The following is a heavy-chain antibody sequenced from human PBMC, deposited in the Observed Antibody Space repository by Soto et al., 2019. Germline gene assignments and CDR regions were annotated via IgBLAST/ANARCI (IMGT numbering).Heavy chain of an antibody. V-gene: IGHV3-74*01. CDR2: IKTDGSST. CDR3: AKREGNTYGLFH. D-gene: IGHD5-18*01. CDR1: GFSFSSYW. J-gene: IGHJ4*02. Sequence: GGSLRLSCAASGFSFSSYWIHWVRQAPGKGLVWVSRIKTDGSSTDYADSVKGRFTISRDNAKNTLYLQMNSLSAEDTAVYYCAKREGNTYGLFHWGQGTLVNVSS.